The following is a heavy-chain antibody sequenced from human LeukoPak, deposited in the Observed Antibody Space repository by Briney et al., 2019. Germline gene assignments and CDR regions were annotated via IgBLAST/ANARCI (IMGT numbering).Heavy chain of an antibody. CDR2: INHSGST. V-gene: IGHV4-34*01. J-gene: IGHJ4*02. CDR3: ARDDDY. Sequence: PSETPSLTCAVYGGSFSGYYWSWIRQPPGKGLEWIGEINHSGSTNYNPSLKSRVTISVDTSKNQFSLKLSSVTAADTAVYYCARDDDYWGQGTLVTVSS. CDR1: GGSFSGYY.